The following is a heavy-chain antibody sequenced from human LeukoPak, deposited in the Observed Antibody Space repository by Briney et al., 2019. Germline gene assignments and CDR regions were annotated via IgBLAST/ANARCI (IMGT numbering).Heavy chain of an antibody. V-gene: IGHV2-70*04. CDR3: ARDGHSYGHDAFDI. D-gene: IGHD5-18*01. Sequence: SGPTLVNPTQTLTLTCTFSGFSLSTSGMRVSWIRQPPGKALEWLARIDWDDDKFYSTSLKTRLTISKDTSKNQVVLTMTNMDPVDTATYYCARDGHSYGHDAFDIWGQGTMVTVSS. CDR2: IDWDDDK. CDR1: GFSLSTSGMR. J-gene: IGHJ3*02.